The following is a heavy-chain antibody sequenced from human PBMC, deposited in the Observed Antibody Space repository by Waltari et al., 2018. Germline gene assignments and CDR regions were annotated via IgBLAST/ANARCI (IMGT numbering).Heavy chain of an antibody. J-gene: IGHJ6*02. Sequence: QLQLQESGPGLVKPSETLSLTCTVSGGSISSSSYYWGWIRQPPGKGLEWIGSIYYSGSTDYNPSLKSRVTISVDTSKNQFSLKLSSVTAADTAVYYCARCVVTDYYYGMDVWGQGTTVTVSS. CDR1: GGSISSSSYY. V-gene: IGHV4-39*01. CDR3: ARCVVTDYYYGMDV. CDR2: IYYSGST.